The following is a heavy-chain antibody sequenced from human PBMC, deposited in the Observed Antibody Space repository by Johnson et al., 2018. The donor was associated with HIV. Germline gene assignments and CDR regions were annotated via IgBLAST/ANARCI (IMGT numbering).Heavy chain of an antibody. D-gene: IGHD2-8*02. CDR2: ISYDGNNK. J-gene: IGHJ3*02. CDR1: GFTFSSYA. V-gene: IGHV3-30*14. Sequence: VQLVESGGGVVQPGRSLRLSCAASGFTFSSYAMHWVRQAPGKGLEWVAIISYDGNNKYYADSVKGRFIISRDNSKNTLYLQMNSLRAEDTAVYYCARGPGGFGAFDIWGQGTMV. CDR3: ARGPGGFGAFDI.